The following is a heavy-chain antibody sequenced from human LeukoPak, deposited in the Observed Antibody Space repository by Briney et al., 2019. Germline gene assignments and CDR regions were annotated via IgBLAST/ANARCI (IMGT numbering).Heavy chain of an antibody. J-gene: IGHJ2*01. Sequence: ASVKVSCKASGYIFTTNAINWVRQAPGQGLEWMVWINTNTGNPTYAQGFTGRFAFSLDTSVGTAYLQITSLTAEDTAVYYCARDPGHSSRHFDLWGRGTLVTVSS. D-gene: IGHD6-6*01. CDR3: ARDPGHSSRHFDL. CDR2: INTNTGNP. V-gene: IGHV7-4-1*02. CDR1: GYIFTTNA.